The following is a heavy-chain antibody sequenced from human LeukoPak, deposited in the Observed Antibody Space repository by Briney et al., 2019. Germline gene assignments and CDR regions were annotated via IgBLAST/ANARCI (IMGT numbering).Heavy chain of an antibody. CDR2: INHSGST. J-gene: IGHJ4*02. Sequence: SETLSLTCTVSGGSISGYYWSWIRQPPGKGLEWIGEINHSGSTNYNPSLKSRVTISVDTSKNQFSLKLSSVTAADTAVYYCARPIRNWGQGTLVIVSS. V-gene: IGHV4-34*01. CDR3: ARPIRN. CDR1: GGSISGYY.